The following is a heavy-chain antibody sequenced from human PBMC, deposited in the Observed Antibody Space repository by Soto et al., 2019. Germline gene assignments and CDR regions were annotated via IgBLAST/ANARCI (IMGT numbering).Heavy chain of an antibody. D-gene: IGHD2-15*01. V-gene: IGHV3-23*01. Sequence: GGSLRLSCAASGFTFSSYAMSWVRQAPGKGLEWVSAISGSGGSTYYADSVKGRFTISRDNSKNTLYLQMNSLRAEDTAVYYCANSRCSGGSCYSVPDYWGQGTLVTVSS. CDR1: GFTFSSYA. CDR2: ISGSGGST. J-gene: IGHJ4*02. CDR3: ANSRCSGGSCYSVPDY.